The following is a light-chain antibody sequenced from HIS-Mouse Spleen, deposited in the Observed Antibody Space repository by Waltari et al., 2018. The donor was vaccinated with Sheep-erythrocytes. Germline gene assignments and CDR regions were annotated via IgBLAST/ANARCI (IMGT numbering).Light chain of an antibody. Sequence: QSVLTQPPSASGTPGQRVTISCSGSSSNIGSNTVNWYQQPPGTAPKLLSYSNNPRPSGVPDRFSGSKSGTSASLAISGLQSEDEADYYCAAWDDSLNGPVFGGGTKLTVL. J-gene: IGLJ3*02. V-gene: IGLV1-44*01. CDR2: SNN. CDR1: SSNIGSNT. CDR3: AAWDDSLNGPV.